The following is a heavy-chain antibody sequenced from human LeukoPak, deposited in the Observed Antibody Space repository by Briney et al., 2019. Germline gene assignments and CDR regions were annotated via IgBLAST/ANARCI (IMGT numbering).Heavy chain of an antibody. J-gene: IGHJ6*03. CDR3: ARGVRQLDLKYYYYYFYMDV. Sequence: PSETLSLTCAVYGESFSTYYWTWIRQSPGKGLEWIGEINHYGRTNYNPSPKRRVTISADTSKNQFSLRLNSVTAADTSVYYCARGVRQLDLKYYYYYFYMDVWGKGTTVTVSS. V-gene: IGHV4-34*01. CDR2: INHYGRT. D-gene: IGHD6-6*01. CDR1: GESFSTYY.